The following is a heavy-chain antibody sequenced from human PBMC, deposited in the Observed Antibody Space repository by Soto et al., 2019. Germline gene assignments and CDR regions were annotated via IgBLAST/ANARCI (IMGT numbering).Heavy chain of an antibody. Sequence: QVQLVQSGAEVRKPGASVTVSCRSSGDSFNDYYIHWVRQAPGQVFEWMGWINPNGGVTQYAQKFQGWVSMTRDTSIRTVYMQLSRLRSDDTAVYYCARESGGATATLDYYYFYMDVCGTGTTVTVSS. V-gene: IGHV1-2*04. CDR3: ARESGGATATLDYYYFYMDV. CDR2: INPNGGVT. J-gene: IGHJ6*03. CDR1: GDSFNDYY. D-gene: IGHD5-12*01.